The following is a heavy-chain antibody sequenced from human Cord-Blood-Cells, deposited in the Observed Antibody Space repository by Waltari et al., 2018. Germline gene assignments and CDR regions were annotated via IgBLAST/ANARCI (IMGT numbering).Heavy chain of an antibody. J-gene: IGHJ6*02. CDR3: ARDLIAAAGLVSDGMDV. Sequence: QVQLQESGPGLVKPSETLSLTCTVSVGSVSSGGYYWSWIRQPPGKGLEWIGYIYYSGSTNYNPSLKSRVTISVDTSKNQFSLKLSSVTAADTAVYYCARDLIAAAGLVSDGMDVWGQGTTVTVSS. D-gene: IGHD6-13*01. V-gene: IGHV4-61*08. CDR1: VGSVSSGGYY. CDR2: IYYSGST.